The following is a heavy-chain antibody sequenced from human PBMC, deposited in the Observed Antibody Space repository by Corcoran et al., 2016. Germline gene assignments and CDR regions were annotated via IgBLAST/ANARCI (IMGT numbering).Heavy chain of an antibody. J-gene: IGHJ3*02. D-gene: IGHD3-22*01. Sequence: QVQLQESGPGLVKPSETLSLTCTVSGGSISSYYWSWIRQPPGKGLEWIGYIYYSGSTNYNPSLKSRVTISVDTSKNQFSLKLSSVTAADTAVYYCARDQTYYYDSRGAFDIWGQGTMVTVSS. CDR2: IYYSGST. CDR3: ARDQTYYYDSRGAFDI. V-gene: IGHV4-59*01. CDR1: GGSISSYY.